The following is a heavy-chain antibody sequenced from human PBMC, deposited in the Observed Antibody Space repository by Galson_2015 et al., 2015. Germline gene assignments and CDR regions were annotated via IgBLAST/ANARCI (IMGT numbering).Heavy chain of an antibody. D-gene: IGHD4-17*01. Sequence: PALVKPTQTLTLTCTFSGFSLSTSGVGVGWIRQPPGKALEWLALIYWDDDKRYSPSPKSRLTITKDTSKNQVVLTMTNMDPVDTATYYCAHYGDYVDYWGQGTLVTVSS. J-gene: IGHJ4*02. CDR1: GFSLSTSGVG. CDR2: IYWDDDK. CDR3: AHYGDYVDY. V-gene: IGHV2-5*02.